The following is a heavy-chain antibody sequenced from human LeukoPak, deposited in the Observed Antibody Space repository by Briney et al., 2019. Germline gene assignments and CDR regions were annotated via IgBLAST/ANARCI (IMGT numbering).Heavy chain of an antibody. CDR2: INPNSGGT. CDR3: AVVGYDSSGYYYDWFDP. D-gene: IGHD3-22*01. Sequence: ASVKVSCKASGYTFTGYYMHWVRQAPGQGLEWMGWINPNSGGTNYAQKFQGRVTMTRDTSISTAYTELSRLRSDDTAVYYCAVVGYDSSGYYYDWFDPWGQGTLVTVSS. CDR1: GYTFTGYY. J-gene: IGHJ5*02. V-gene: IGHV1-2*02.